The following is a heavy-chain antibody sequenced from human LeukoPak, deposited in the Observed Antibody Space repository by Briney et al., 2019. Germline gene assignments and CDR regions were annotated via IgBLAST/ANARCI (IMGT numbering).Heavy chain of an antibody. CDR1: GFTFGRDW. D-gene: IGHD3-10*01. J-gene: IGHJ4*02. Sequence: GGSLRLSCAASGFTFGRDWMSWVRQAPGKGLEWVANIKKDGSEKYYVDSVKGRFTISRDNGKSSLFLQMNRLRAEDTAVYYCARGAYGSETYFFEYWGQGTLVTASS. V-gene: IGHV3-7*01. CDR2: IKKDGSEK. CDR3: ARGAYGSETYFFEY.